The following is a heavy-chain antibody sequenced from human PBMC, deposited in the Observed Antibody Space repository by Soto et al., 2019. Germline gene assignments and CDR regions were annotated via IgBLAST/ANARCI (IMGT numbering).Heavy chain of an antibody. CDR1: GFTFSSYA. CDR2: ISGSGGST. Sequence: PGGSLRLSCAASGFTFSSYAMSWVRQAPGKGLEWVSAISGSGGSTYYADSVKGRFTISRDNSKNTLYLQMNSLRAEDTAVYYCANLRTLGFGGVIAEYYFDYWGQGTLVTVSS. CDR3: ANLRTLGFGGVIAEYYFDY. J-gene: IGHJ4*02. V-gene: IGHV3-23*01. D-gene: IGHD3-16*02.